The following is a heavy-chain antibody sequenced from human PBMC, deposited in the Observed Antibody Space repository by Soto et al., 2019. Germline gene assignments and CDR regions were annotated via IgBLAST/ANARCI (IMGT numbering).Heavy chain of an antibody. D-gene: IGHD5-18*01. J-gene: IGHJ3*02. CDR2: TRDKPNSYTT. V-gene: IGHV3-72*01. CDR3: VRSRDTPMAPVLRGAFDI. CDR1: GLIVSDQY. Sequence: EVQLVESGGGLVQPGGSLRLSCAGSGLIVSDQYMDWVRQVPGKGLEWVGRTRDKPNSYTTEYAASVKGRFTISRDDSKNSLYLHMNSLKTEDTAVYYCVRSRDTPMAPVLRGAFDIWGQGTMVTVSS.